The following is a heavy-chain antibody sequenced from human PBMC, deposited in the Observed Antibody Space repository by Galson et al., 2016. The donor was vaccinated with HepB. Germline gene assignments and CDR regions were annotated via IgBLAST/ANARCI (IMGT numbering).Heavy chain of an antibody. J-gene: IGHJ4*02. Sequence: SVKVSCKASGYTFTSYAMDWVRQAPGQGLEWMGWINTNTGNPRYAQGFTGRFVFSLDTSVSTAYLQISSLKAEDTAVYYCARTKAGGYSSGLPVDYWGQGTLVTVSS. D-gene: IGHD6-19*01. CDR2: INTNTGNP. CDR1: GYTFTSYA. V-gene: IGHV7-4-1*02. CDR3: ARTKAGGYSSGLPVDY.